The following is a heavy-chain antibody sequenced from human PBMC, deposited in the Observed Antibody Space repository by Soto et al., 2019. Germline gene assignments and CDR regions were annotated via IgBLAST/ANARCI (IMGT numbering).Heavy chain of an antibody. CDR3: HIATAGTRYFDY. V-gene: IGHV3-23*01. CDR1: GFTFSSYA. CDR2: ISGSGGGT. D-gene: IGHD6-13*01. J-gene: IGHJ4*02. Sequence: GGSLRLSCAASGFTFSSYAMSWVRQAPGKGLEWVSRISGSGGGTYYADSVKGRFTISRDNSKNTLYLQLNSLGAEETAVYYCHIATAGTRYFDYWGQGTLVTVSS.